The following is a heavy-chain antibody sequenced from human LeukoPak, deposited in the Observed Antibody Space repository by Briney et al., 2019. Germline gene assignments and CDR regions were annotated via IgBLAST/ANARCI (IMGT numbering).Heavy chain of an antibody. CDR2: ISAYNDNT. D-gene: IGHD3-9*01. CDR1: VYTLPRYG. CDR3: ARGRKYYDILTGHYKPKGWFDP. Sequence: GSSVTVSCKASVYTLPRYGISWVRLAPGPPLEWTGWISAYNDNTSCAQKLQGRVTMTTDTSTSTAYMELRSLRSDDTAVYYCARGRKYYDILTGHYKPKGWFDPWGQGTLVTVSS. V-gene: IGHV1-18*01. J-gene: IGHJ5*02.